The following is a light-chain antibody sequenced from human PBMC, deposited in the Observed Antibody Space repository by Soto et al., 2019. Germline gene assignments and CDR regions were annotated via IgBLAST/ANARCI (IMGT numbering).Light chain of an antibody. CDR3: QQYNSWPQT. CDR2: GAS. Sequence: EIVMTQSPATLSVSPGERATLSCRASQSISSSVAWYQQRPGQAPRFLIYGASTRATGIPARFSGSGSGTDFTLTISSLQSEDFVVYYCQQYNSWPQTFGQGTKVEIK. J-gene: IGKJ1*01. V-gene: IGKV3-15*01. CDR1: QSISSS.